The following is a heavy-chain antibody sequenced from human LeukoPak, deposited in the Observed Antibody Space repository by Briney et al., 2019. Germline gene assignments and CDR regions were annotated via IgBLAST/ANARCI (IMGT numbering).Heavy chain of an antibody. J-gene: IGHJ1*01. CDR3: ATFLAAAGTGYFQH. Sequence: GGSLRLSCAASGFTFSDYYMSWIRQAPGKGLEWVSYISSSSYTNYADSVKGRFTISRDNAKNSLYLQMNSLRAEDTAVYYCATFLAAAGTGYFQHWGQGTLVTVSS. CDR1: GFTFSDYY. CDR2: ISSSSYT. D-gene: IGHD6-13*01. V-gene: IGHV3-11*06.